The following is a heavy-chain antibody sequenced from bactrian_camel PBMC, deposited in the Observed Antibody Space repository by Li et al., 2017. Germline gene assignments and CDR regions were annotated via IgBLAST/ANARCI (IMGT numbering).Heavy chain of an antibody. V-gene: IGHV3S53*01. CDR2: IDTRGSV. CDR1: GGSYSHYRPYC. D-gene: IGHD2*01. CDR3: AADSCSYCSDGYCYSSNGALANST. J-gene: IGHJ4*01. Sequence: HVQLVESGGGSVQPGGSLRLSCEASGGSYSHYRPYCMAWFCQPPGKSREGVAAIDTRGSVTIADSVKGRFNISKDDAKNTLYLVMSSLKPEDSAMYYCAADSCSYCSDGYCYSSNGALANSTGARGPRSPSP.